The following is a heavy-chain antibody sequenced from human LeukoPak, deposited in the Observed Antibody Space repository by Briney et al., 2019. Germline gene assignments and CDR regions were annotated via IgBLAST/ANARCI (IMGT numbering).Heavy chain of an antibody. V-gene: IGHV3-33*06. CDR3: ANGILSAASGSGSYPTNYYYYMDV. D-gene: IGHD3-10*01. J-gene: IGHJ6*03. CDR2: IWYDGSNK. CDR1: GFTFSSYY. Sequence: GGSLRLSCAASGFTFSSYYLHWVRQAPGKGLEWVTVIWYDGSNKDYADSVKGRFTISRDNSKNTLYLQMNSLRAEDSAVYYCANGILSAASGSGSYPTNYYYYMDVWGKGTTVTVS.